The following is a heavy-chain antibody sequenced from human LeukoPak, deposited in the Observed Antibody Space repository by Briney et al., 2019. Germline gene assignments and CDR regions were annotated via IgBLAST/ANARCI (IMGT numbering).Heavy chain of an antibody. V-gene: IGHV3-48*03. J-gene: IGHJ4*02. CDR2: ISGSSSTI. D-gene: IGHD6-19*01. CDR1: GFTFSSYE. Sequence: GWSLTLSCAASGFTFSSYEMNCVRHDPGNGMEWVSYISGSSSTIYYADSVKGRFTISRDNAKNSLYLQMNSLRAEDTGVYYCVISSGWKGGYYFDFWGQGTLVTVSA. CDR3: VISSGWKGGYYFDF.